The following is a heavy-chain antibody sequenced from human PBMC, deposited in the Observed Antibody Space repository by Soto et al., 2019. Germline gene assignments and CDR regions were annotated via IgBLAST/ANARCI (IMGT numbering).Heavy chain of an antibody. J-gene: IGHJ5*02. CDR2: INPNKGVT. V-gene: IGHV1-2*02. D-gene: IGHD6-19*01. CDR1: GYTFTDYY. Sequence: QVQLVQSGAEVKKPGASVKVSCKASGYTFTDYYMNWVRQAPGQGLEWMGWINPNKGVTNYAQNFQGRVTMTRDTSISTAYMDLSRLRSDDTALYYCARGALTVANWFDPWGQGTQVTVSS. CDR3: ARGALTVANWFDP.